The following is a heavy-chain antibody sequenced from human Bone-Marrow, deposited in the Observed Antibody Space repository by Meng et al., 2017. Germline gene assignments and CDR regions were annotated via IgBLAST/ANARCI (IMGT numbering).Heavy chain of an antibody. V-gene: IGHV4-31*03. CDR3: ARGPTTMAHDFDY. CDR1: GGSISSGGYY. D-gene: IGHD4-11*01. J-gene: IGHJ4*02. Sequence: QVQLQESGPGLVKPSQTLSLTCTVSGGSISSGGYYWSWIRQPPGKGLEWIGEINHSGSTNYNPSLESRATISVDTSQNNLSLKLSSVTAADSAVYYCARGPTTMAHDFDYWGQGTLVTVSS. CDR2: INHSGST.